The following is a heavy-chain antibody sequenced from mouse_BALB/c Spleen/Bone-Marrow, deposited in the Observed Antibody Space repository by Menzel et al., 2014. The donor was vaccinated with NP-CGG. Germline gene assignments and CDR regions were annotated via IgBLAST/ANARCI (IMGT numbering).Heavy chain of an antibody. CDR3: ASYDYGYYFDY. J-gene: IGHJ2*01. Sequence: EVQLQQSGAELVKPGASVKLSCTPSGFNIKDTYMHWVKLRPEQGLEWIGRIVPANGNTKYAPKFQGKATITADTSSNTAYLQLSSLTSEDTAVYFCASYDYGYYFDYWGQGTTLTVSS. CDR1: GFNIKDTY. D-gene: IGHD2-4*01. CDR2: IVPANGNT. V-gene: IGHV14-3*02.